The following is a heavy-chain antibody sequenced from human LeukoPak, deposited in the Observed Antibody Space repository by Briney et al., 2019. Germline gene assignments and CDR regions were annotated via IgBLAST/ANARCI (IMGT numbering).Heavy chain of an antibody. D-gene: IGHD6-13*01. CDR3: AKATQQLVPGIDY. Sequence: GGSLKLSCAASGFTLSSYWMSWVRQAPGKGLEWVANIKQDGSEKYYVDSVKGRFTISRDNSKNTLYLQMNSLRAEDTAVYYCAKATQQLVPGIDYWGQGTLVTVSS. J-gene: IGHJ4*02. CDR1: GFTLSSYW. CDR2: IKQDGSEK. V-gene: IGHV3-7*01.